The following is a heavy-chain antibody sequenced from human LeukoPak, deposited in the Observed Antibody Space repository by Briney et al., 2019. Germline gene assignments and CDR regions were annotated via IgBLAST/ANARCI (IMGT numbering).Heavy chain of an antibody. CDR2: INPSGGST. Sequence: ASVKVSCKASGYTFTSYYMHWVRQAPGQGLEWMGIINPSGGSTTYAKKFQGRVTMTRDTSTSTVYMELSSLRSDDTAVYYCARDLGLQEVRFDPWGQGTLVTVSS. J-gene: IGHJ5*02. CDR3: ARDLGLQEVRFDP. CDR1: GYTFTSYY. D-gene: IGHD5-24*01. V-gene: IGHV1-46*01.